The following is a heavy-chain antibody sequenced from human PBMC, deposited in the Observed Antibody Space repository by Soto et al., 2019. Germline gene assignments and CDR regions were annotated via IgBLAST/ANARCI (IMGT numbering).Heavy chain of an antibody. CDR3: ARDRVEGYDFWSGYFIPRYDAFDI. J-gene: IGHJ3*02. CDR2: INPSGGST. D-gene: IGHD3-3*01. V-gene: IGHV1-46*01. Sequence: ASVKISCKASGYTFTSYYMHWVRQAPGQGLEWMGIINPSGGSTSYAQKFQGRVTMTRDTSTSTVYMELSSLRSEDTAVYYCARDRVEGYDFWSGYFIPRYDAFDIWGKGTMVTVS. CDR1: GYTFTSYY.